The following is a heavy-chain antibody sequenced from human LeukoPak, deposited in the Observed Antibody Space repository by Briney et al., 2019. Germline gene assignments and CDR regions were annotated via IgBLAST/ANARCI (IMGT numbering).Heavy chain of an antibody. V-gene: IGHV4-59*01. J-gene: IGHJ5*02. D-gene: IGHD7-27*01. Sequence: SETLSLTCTVSGGSISSYYWSWIRQPPGKGLEWIGYIYYSGSTNYNPSLKSRVTISVDTSKNQFSLKLSPVTAADTAVYYCARVGTWDSPFDPWGQGTLVTVSS. CDR1: GGSISSYY. CDR2: IYYSGST. CDR3: ARVGTWDSPFDP.